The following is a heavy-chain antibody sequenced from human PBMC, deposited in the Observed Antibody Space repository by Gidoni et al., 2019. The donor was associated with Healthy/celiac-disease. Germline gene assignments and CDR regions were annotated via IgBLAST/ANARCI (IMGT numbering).Heavy chain of an antibody. D-gene: IGHD3-10*01. CDR3: ARDRLLWFRELSGWFDP. J-gene: IGHJ5*02. CDR1: GFTFSSYW. CDR2: IKQDGSEK. Sequence: SCAASGFTFSSYWMSWVRQAPGKGLEWVANIKQDGSEKYYVDSVKGRFTISRDNAKNSLYLQMNSLRAEDTAVYYCARDRLLWFRELSGWFDPWGQGTLVTVSS. V-gene: IGHV3-7*01.